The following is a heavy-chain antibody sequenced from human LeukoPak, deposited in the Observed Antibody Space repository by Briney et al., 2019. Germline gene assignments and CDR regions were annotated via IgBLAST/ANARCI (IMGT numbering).Heavy chain of an antibody. CDR2: INPNSGGT. Sequence: ASVKVSCKASGYTFTGYYMHWVRQAPGQGLEWMGWINPNSGGTNYAQKFQGGVTMTRDTSISTAYMELSRLRSDDTAVYYCARATRGVREPLFDYWGQGTLVTVSS. D-gene: IGHD1-26*01. CDR1: GYTFTGYY. V-gene: IGHV1-2*02. CDR3: ARATRGVREPLFDY. J-gene: IGHJ4*02.